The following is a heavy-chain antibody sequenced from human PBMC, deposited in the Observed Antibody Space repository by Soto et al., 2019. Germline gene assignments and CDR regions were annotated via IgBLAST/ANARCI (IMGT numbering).Heavy chain of an antibody. CDR2: IWYDGSNK. Sequence: GGSLRLSCAASGFTFSSYGMHWVRQAPGKGLEWVAVIWYDGSNKYYADSVKGRFTISRDNSKNTLYLQMNSLRAEDTAVYYCARGARITGTKMVYYYYMDVWGKGTTVTVSS. CDR3: ARGARITGTKMVYYYYMDV. CDR1: GFTFSSYG. D-gene: IGHD1-7*01. J-gene: IGHJ6*03. V-gene: IGHV3-33*01.